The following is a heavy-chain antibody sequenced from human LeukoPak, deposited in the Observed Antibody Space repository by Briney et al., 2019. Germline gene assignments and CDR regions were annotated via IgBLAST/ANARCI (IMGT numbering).Heavy chain of an antibody. CDR3: ARRFNSGNDDVFDI. CDR2: ILTSGDT. V-gene: IGHV4-4*07. CDR1: GGSISGDA. J-gene: IGHJ3*02. Sequence: SETLSLTCTVSGGSISGDAWNWVRQPAGKGLEWIGRILTSGDTVYNPSLESRVTMSLDTSKNQFSLKLNSLTAADTAVYYCARRFNSGNDDVFDIWGQGTMVAVSS. D-gene: IGHD1-1*01.